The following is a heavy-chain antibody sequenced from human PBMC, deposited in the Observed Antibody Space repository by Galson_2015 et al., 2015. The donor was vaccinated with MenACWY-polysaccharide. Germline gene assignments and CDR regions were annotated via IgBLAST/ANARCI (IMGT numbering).Heavy chain of an antibody. D-gene: IGHD2-2*01. V-gene: IGHV1-18*01. CDR3: ARVHPYCTSSSCYDY. CDR2: ISAYSGNT. J-gene: IGHJ4*02. CDR1: GYTFTSYG. Sequence: SVKVSCKASGYTFTSYGISWVRHAPGQGLEWAGWISAYSGNTNYAQKFQGRVTMTTDTSTITADIELRSLRSNETAMYYCARVHPYCTSSSCYDYWGQGTLVTVSS.